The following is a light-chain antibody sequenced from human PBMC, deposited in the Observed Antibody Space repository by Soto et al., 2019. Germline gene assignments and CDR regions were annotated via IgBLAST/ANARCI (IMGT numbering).Light chain of an antibody. CDR1: QSVGTK. V-gene: IGKV3-15*01. CDR3: QQYNNWPQT. J-gene: IGKJ1*01. CDR2: GAS. Sequence: IVMTQSPATLSVSPGERANLFCRASQSVGTKLAWYQQTPGQAPRLLIYGASNRATGVPARISGSVSGTEFTLTIASLQSEDFAVYYCQQYNNWPQTFGQGTKVDIK.